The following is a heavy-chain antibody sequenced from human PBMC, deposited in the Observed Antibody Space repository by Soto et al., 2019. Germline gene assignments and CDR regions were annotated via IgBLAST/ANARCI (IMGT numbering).Heavy chain of an antibody. CDR2: IYASGST. CDR1: GGSISSYY. CDR3: ARDRNYYDSSGYSLYYFDY. V-gene: IGHV4-4*07. J-gene: IGHJ4*02. Sequence: SETLSLTCTVSGGSISSYYWSWTRQPAGKGLEWIGRIYASGSTNYNPSLKGRVTMSVDTSKNQFSLKLSSVTAADTAVYYCARDRNYYDSSGYSLYYFDYWGQGTLVTVSS. D-gene: IGHD3-22*01.